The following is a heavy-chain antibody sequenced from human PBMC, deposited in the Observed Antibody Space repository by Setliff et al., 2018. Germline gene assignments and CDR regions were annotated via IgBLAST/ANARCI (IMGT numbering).Heavy chain of an antibody. CDR1: GFSFSSYA. CDR3: AKSPHDFWSGRVFFDY. J-gene: IGHJ4*01. V-gene: IGHV3-23*01. D-gene: IGHD3-3*01. CDR2: IIGSGIST. Sequence: GSLRLSCAASGFSFSSYAMSWVRQAPGKGLEWVSTIIGSGISTYYSGSVQGRFTISRDNHKNTLHLQMNSLRVEDTAIYYCAKSPHDFWSGRVFFDYWGQGMLVTVSS.